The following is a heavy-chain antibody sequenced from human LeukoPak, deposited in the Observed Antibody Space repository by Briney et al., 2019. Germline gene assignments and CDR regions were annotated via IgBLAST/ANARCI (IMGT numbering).Heavy chain of an antibody. V-gene: IGHV4-59*08. D-gene: IGHD3-10*01. J-gene: IGHJ6*02. CDR1: GGSISSYY. Sequence: SETLSLTCTVSGGSISSYYWSWIRQPPGRGLEWIGYIYYSGSTNYNPSLKSRVTISVDTSKNQFSLKLSSVTAADTAVYYCARHLYYYGSGSYYNYYYGMDVWGQGTTVTVSS. CDR3: ARHLYYYGSGSYYNYYYGMDV. CDR2: IYYSGST.